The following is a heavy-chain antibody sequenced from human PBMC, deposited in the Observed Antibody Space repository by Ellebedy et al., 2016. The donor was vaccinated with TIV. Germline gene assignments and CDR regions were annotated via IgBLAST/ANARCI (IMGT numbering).Heavy chain of an antibody. CDR2: FYYGENT. CDR3: ARDLRQLAYNWFDP. Sequence: MPSETLSLTCTVSGFSISSAYYWGWIRQPPGKGLEWIGSFYYGENTYYNPSLKSRVTISVDTSKNQFPLKLSSVTAADTAVYYCARDLRQLAYNWFDPWGQGILVTVSS. CDR1: GFSISSAYY. V-gene: IGHV4-38-2*02. D-gene: IGHD6-19*01. J-gene: IGHJ5*02.